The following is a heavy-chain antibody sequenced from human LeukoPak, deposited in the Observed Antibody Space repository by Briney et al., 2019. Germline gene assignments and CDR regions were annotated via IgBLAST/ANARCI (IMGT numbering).Heavy chain of an antibody. Sequence: SETLSLTCTVSGGSISSGGYYWSWIRQHPGKGLEWIGYIYYSGSTNYNPSLKSRVTISVDTSKNQFSLKLSSVTAADTAVYYCARVGPTYDSSGYYLGKYFDYWGQGTLVTVSS. CDR1: GGSISSGGYY. V-gene: IGHV4-61*08. D-gene: IGHD3-22*01. CDR2: IYYSGST. CDR3: ARVGPTYDSSGYYLGKYFDY. J-gene: IGHJ4*02.